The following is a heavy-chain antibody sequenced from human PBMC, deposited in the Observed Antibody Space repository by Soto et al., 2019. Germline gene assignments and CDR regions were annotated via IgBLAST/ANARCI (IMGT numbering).Heavy chain of an antibody. Sequence: QLQLQESGPGLVKPSETLSLTCTVSGGSISGYYWSWIRQSPGKGLEWIAYIYYSGSTNSNPSLKGRVTLSVDTSKNQFSLKLSSVTAADTAVYYCARHSNEYRKSLDYWGQGTLVTVSS. CDR2: IYYSGST. J-gene: IGHJ4*02. D-gene: IGHD1-1*01. V-gene: IGHV4-59*08. CDR1: GGSISGYY. CDR3: ARHSNEYRKSLDY.